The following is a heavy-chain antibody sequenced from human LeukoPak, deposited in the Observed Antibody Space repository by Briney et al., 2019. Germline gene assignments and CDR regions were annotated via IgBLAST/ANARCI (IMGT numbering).Heavy chain of an antibody. CDR1: GFTFSQYA. CDR3: ARSGYSSSHFDY. Sequence: GGSLRLSCAASGFTFSQYAMNWVRQAPGKGLGWVSYISRSSSTIYYADSVKGRFTISRDNAKNSLYLQMNSLRAEDTAVYYCARSGYSSSHFDYWGQGTLVTVSS. J-gene: IGHJ4*02. V-gene: IGHV3-48*01. D-gene: IGHD6-13*01. CDR2: ISRSSSTI.